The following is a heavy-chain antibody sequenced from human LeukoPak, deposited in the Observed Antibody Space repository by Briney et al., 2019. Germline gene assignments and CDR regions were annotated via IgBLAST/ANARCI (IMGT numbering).Heavy chain of an antibody. CDR2: IIPIFGTA. Sequence: ASVKVSCKASGGTFSSYAISWVRQAPGQGLEWMGRIIPIFGTANYAQKFQGRVTITADESTSTAYMELSSLRSEDTAVYYCARNAVTIFGVVTPQAFDIWGQGTMVTVSS. CDR1: GGTFSSYA. CDR3: ARNAVTIFGVVTPQAFDI. D-gene: IGHD3-3*01. V-gene: IGHV1-69*13. J-gene: IGHJ3*02.